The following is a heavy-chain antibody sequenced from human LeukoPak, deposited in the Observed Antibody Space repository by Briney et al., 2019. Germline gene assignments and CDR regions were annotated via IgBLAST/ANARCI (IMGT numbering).Heavy chain of an antibody. J-gene: IGHJ4*02. CDR2: IYTSGST. V-gene: IGHV4-61*02. D-gene: IGHD3-22*01. CDR3: ARDKYYYDSGGYYYFDY. Sequence: SETLSLTCTVSGGSISSGSYYWSWIRQPAGKGLEWIGRIYTSGSTNYNPSLKSRVTMSVDTPKNQFSLKLSSVTAADTAVYYCARDKYYYDSGGYYYFDYWGQGTLVTVSS. CDR1: GGSISSGSYY.